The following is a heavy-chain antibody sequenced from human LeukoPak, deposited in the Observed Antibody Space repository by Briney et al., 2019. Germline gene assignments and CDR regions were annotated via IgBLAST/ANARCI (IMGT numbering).Heavy chain of an antibody. CDR3: ARAAEAKAWFDP. CDR1: GGSTSSYY. Sequence: PSETLSLTCTVSGGSTSSYYWSWIRQPPGKGLEWIGYIYYSGSTNYNPSLKSRVTISVDTSKNQFSLKLSSVTAADTAVYYCARAAEAKAWFDPWGQGTLVTVSS. CDR2: IYYSGST. D-gene: IGHD6-13*01. V-gene: IGHV4-59*08. J-gene: IGHJ5*02.